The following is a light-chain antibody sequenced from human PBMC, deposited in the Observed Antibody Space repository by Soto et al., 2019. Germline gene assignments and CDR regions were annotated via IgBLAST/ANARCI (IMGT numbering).Light chain of an antibody. J-gene: IGKJ1*01. CDR3: QKYNSAPPT. CDR1: QSISSY. CDR2: AAS. Sequence: DVKMIQAPSSLSGCVGDRVTSTCRASQSISSYLNWYQQKPGKAPKLLIYAASTLQSGVPSRFSGSGSGTDFTLTISSLQPEDVATYYCQKYNSAPPTFGQGTKVDIK. V-gene: IGKV1-27*01.